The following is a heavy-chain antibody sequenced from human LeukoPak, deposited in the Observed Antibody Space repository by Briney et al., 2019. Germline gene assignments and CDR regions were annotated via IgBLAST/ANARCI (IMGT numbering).Heavy chain of an antibody. D-gene: IGHD1-7*01. J-gene: IGHJ6*02. CDR3: ARDNWNYGSSMDV. CDR1: GTSINNYY. Sequence: SETLSLTCSVSGTSINNYYWSWIRQSPVKGLEWIGYIYYSGSTNYNPSLKSRVTISVDTSKNQFSLKLSSVTAADTAVYYCARDNWNYGSSMDVWGQGTTVTVSS. V-gene: IGHV4-59*01. CDR2: IYYSGST.